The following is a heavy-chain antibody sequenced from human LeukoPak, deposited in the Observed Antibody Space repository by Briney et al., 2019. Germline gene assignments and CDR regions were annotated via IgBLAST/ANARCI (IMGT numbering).Heavy chain of an antibody. D-gene: IGHD3-22*01. CDR3: ASHIYFFDSSGYYSPTTFDP. J-gene: IGHJ5*02. CDR1: GGSLSGYY. V-gene: IGHV4-34*01. Sequence: SETLSLTCAVSGGSLSGYYWSWIRQPPGKGPEWLGEINGGGVTKYNPSLKSRLIISLDTSKNQFSLKLSSVTAADTAVYYCASHIYFFDSSGYYSPTTFDPWGQGTLVTVSS. CDR2: INGGGVT.